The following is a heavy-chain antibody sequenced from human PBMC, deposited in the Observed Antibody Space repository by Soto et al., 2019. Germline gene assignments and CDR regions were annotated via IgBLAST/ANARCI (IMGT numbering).Heavy chain of an antibody. J-gene: IGHJ4*02. CDR2: INSDGSST. V-gene: IGHV3-74*01. D-gene: IGHD1-26*01. CDR3: ARYLTVGATFDY. CDR1: GFTFSSYW. Sequence: GGSLRLSCAASGFTFSSYWMHWVRQAPGKGLVWVSRINSDGSSTSYADSVKGRFTISRDNAKNSLYLQMNSLRDEDTAVYYCARYLTVGATFDYWGQGTLVTVSS.